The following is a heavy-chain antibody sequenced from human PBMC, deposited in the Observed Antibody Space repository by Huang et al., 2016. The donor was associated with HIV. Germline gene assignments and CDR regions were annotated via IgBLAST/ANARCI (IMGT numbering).Heavy chain of an antibody. J-gene: IGHJ3*02. D-gene: IGHD2-15*01. CDR1: GYTGSELS. Sequence: QVQLVESGAELKKPGASVRVSCKVSGYTGSELSLHWVRQAPEKGLAWMGGFDPEGGETIYAQRLQGRVTMTEDTSTDTAYMELSSLRPEETAVYYCATSTPDVGAGVLRSAFDIWGQGTMVTVSS. CDR2: FDPEGGET. V-gene: IGHV1-24*01. CDR3: ATSTPDVGAGVLRSAFDI.